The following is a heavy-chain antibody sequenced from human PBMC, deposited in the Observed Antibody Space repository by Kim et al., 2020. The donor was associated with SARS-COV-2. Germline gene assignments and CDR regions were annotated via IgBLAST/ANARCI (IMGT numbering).Heavy chain of an antibody. J-gene: IGHJ4*02. V-gene: IGHV3-30*02. CDR3: AKGDFDY. CDR2: DGSNK. Sequence: DGSNKCYADSVKGRFTISRENSKNTLYLEMNSLRAEDTAVYYCAKGDFDYWGQGTLVTVSS.